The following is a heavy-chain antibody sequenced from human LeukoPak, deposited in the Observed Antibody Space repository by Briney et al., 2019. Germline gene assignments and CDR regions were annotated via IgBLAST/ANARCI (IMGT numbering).Heavy chain of an antibody. J-gene: IGHJ4*02. CDR3: ARGSGSYYVGDRRYFDY. CDR1: GGSISSNNW. CDR2: IYHSGNT. V-gene: IGHV4-4*02. Sequence: PSETLSLTCAVSGGSISSNNWWSWVRQPPGKGLEWIGEIYHSGNTNYNPSLKSRVTISVDKSNNQFSLKLSSVTAADTAVYYCARGSGSYYVGDRRYFDYWGQGTLVTVSS. D-gene: IGHD1-26*01.